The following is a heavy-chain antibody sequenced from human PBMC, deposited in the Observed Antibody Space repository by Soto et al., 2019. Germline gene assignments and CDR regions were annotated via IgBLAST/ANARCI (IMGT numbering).Heavy chain of an antibody. CDR3: AGGYLGMGV. D-gene: IGHD5-18*01. Sequence: EVQLVESGGGLVQPGGSLRLSCAASGFTFSSYSMNWVRQAPGKGLEWVSYISSSGSTTYYADSVKGRVTISRDNAKKSLYLQMNSLGDEDRAVYYCAGGYLGMGVWGQGTTVTVSS. CDR1: GFTFSSYS. V-gene: IGHV3-48*02. J-gene: IGHJ6*02. CDR2: ISSSGSTT.